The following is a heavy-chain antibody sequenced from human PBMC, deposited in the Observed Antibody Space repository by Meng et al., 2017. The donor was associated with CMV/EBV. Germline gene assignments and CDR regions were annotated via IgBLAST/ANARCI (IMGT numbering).Heavy chain of an antibody. Sequence: GESLKISCAASGFTFSSYDMHWVRQAPGKGLEWVAFLGYDGSIKCYAESVKGRFTISRDNSKNTLSLQMNSLRAEDTAVYYCAKVSRESCYYCGMDVWGQGTTVTVSS. V-gene: IGHV3-30*02. CDR1: GFTFSSYD. CDR2: LGYDGSIK. D-gene: IGHD2-2*01. J-gene: IGHJ6*02. CDR3: AKVSRESCYYCGMDV.